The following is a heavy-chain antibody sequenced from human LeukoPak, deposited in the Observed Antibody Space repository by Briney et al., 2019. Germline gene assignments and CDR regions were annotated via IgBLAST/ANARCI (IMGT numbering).Heavy chain of an antibody. CDR3: ASVTKSDAFDI. V-gene: IGHV3-7*01. CDR2: IKRGGSEK. CDR1: GFTFSSYW. D-gene: IGHD4-17*01. Sequence: PGGPLRLSCAASGFTFSSYWMSCVRQAPGKGLVGVANIKRGGSEKHYEDSVKGSVTISRDNAKNSLYLQINSLRAEDTAVYYCASVTKSDAFDIWGQGTMVTVSS. J-gene: IGHJ3*02.